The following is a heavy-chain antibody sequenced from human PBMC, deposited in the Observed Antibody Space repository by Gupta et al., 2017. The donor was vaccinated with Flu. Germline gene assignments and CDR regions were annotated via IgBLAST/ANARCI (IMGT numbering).Heavy chain of an antibody. CDR2: IWDDGSNE. D-gene: IGHD1-26*01. V-gene: IGHV3-33*01. Sequence: QVQLVESGGGVVQPGRSLRIYCAASGFTFSSYGMHWVRQAQGKGLEWVAIIWDDGSNEYYAASVKGRFTTSRDNSKNTLYLQMNSLTAEDTAVYYCARAFGMGPYFYYGMDVWGQGTTVTVSS. CDR1: GFTFSSYG. J-gene: IGHJ6*02. CDR3: ARAFGMGPYFYYGMDV.